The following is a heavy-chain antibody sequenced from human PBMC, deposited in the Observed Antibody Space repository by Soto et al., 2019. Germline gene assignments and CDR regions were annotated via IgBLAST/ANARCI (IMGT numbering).Heavy chain of an antibody. CDR2: ISYDGSNK. Sequence: GGSLRLSCAASGFTFSSYGMHWVRQAPGKGLEWVAVISYDGSNKYYADSVKGRFTISRDNSKNTLYLQMNSLRAEDTAVYYCAKDADRKSSSSFDYWGQGTLVTVSS. CDR3: AKDADRKSSSSFDY. V-gene: IGHV3-30*18. J-gene: IGHJ4*02. CDR1: GFTFSSYG. D-gene: IGHD6-6*01.